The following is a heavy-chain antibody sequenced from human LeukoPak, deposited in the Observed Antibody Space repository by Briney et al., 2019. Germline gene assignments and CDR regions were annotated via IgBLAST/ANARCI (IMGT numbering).Heavy chain of an antibody. CDR1: GFTFSSYA. D-gene: IGHD6-6*01. Sequence: GGSLRLSCAASGFTFSSYAMHWVRQAPGKGLEYVSAISSNGGSTHYANSVKGRFTISRDNSKNTLFLQMGSLRAEDMAVYYCARGGSIAARPIDYWGQGTLVTVSS. J-gene: IGHJ4*02. CDR3: ARGGSIAARPIDY. CDR2: ISSNGGST. V-gene: IGHV3-64*01.